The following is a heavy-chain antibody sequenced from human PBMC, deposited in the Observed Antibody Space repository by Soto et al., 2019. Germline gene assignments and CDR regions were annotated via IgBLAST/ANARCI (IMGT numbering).Heavy chain of an antibody. CDR3: ARQHAPFLYYYYGMDV. J-gene: IGHJ6*02. V-gene: IGHV4-39*01. CDR2: IYYSGST. CDR1: GGSISSSSYY. D-gene: IGHD3-3*01. Sequence: PSETLSLTCTVSGGSISSSSYYCGWIRQPPGKGLEWIGSIYYSGSTYYNPSLKSRVTISVDTSKNQFSLKLSSVTAADTAVYYCARQHAPFLYYYYGMDVWGQGTTVT.